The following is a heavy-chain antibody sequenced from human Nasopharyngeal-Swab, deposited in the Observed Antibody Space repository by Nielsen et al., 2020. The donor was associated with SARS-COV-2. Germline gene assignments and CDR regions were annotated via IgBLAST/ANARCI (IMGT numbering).Heavy chain of an antibody. Sequence: GEPLKISCAASGFTFSSYGMHWVRQAPGKGLEWVAVIWYDGSNKYYADSVKGRFTISRDNSKNTLYLQMNSLRAEDTAVYYCARDGAVGATTGVDYWGQGTLVTVSS. V-gene: IGHV3-33*01. J-gene: IGHJ4*02. CDR2: IWYDGSNK. CDR3: ARDGAVGATTGVDY. CDR1: GFTFSSYG. D-gene: IGHD1-26*01.